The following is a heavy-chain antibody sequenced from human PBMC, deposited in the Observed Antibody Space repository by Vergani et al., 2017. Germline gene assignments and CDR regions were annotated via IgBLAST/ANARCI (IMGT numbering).Heavy chain of an antibody. D-gene: IGHD3-16*01. V-gene: IGHV3-30*02. CDR2: IHFDGSIQ. CDR1: GFTLSNYD. CDR3: AKHFRGWGIDY. J-gene: IGHJ4*02. Sequence: QVQLVESGGGVVQRGGSLRLSCATSGFTLSNYDMQWIRQGPGKELEFVAFIHFDGSIQYYADSVKRRFTLSINFSKNTLYLQMNSLRTDDTATYYCAKHFRGWGIDYWGQGTQVIVSS.